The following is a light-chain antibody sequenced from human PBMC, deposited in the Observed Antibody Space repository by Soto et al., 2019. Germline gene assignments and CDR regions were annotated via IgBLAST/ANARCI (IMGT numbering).Light chain of an antibody. V-gene: IGKV3-11*01. CDR3: QHRSTWPRT. J-gene: IGKJ4*01. CDR2: DAS. CDR1: QSVASSY. Sequence: EVVLTQSPGTLSLSPGERVTLSCRASQSVASSYLAWYQQKPGRAPRLLFYDASNRATGIPARFSGSGSGTDFTLTISSLEPEDFAVYYCQHRSTWPRTFGGGTKVEIK.